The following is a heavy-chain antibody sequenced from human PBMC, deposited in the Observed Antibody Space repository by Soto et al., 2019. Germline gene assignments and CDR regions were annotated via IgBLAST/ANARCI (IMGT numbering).Heavy chain of an antibody. D-gene: IGHD2-8*01. V-gene: IGHV5-10-1*01. CDR1: GYMFPIYH. CDR3: ARQDSNGDFDF. Sequence: GEPLKISCEASGYMFPIYHISWVRQMPGKVLEWVGKIDPSDSRTMYRPSSRARITISVDKSINTAYLEWGRLKASDTAMYYCARQDSNGDFDFWGQGTQIPVSS. J-gene: IGHJ4*02. CDR2: IDPSDSRT.